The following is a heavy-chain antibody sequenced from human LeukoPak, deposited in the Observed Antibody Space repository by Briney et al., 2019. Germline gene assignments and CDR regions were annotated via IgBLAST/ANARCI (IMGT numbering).Heavy chain of an antibody. CDR1: GGSISSGGYY. J-gene: IGHJ6*02. Sequence: SGTLSLTCTVSGGSISSGGYYWSWIRQPPGKGLEWIGYIYHSGSTYYNPSLKSRVTISVDTSKNQFSLKLSSVTAADTAVYYCARGSELVVVAAVVRYYYGMDVWGQGTTVTVSS. D-gene: IGHD2-15*01. V-gene: IGHV4-30-2*01. CDR2: IYHSGST. CDR3: ARGSELVVVAAVVRYYYGMDV.